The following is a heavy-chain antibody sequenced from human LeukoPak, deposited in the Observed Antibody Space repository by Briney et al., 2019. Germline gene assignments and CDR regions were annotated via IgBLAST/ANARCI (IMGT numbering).Heavy chain of an antibody. D-gene: IGHD6-6*01. Sequence: GRSLRLSCAASGFTFDDYAMHWVRQAPGKGLEWVSGISWNSGSIGYADSMKGRFTISRDNAKNSLYLQMNSLRAEDTALYYCAKGTSIAEEWLYYYYGMDVWGQGTTVTVSS. V-gene: IGHV3-9*01. J-gene: IGHJ6*02. CDR3: AKGTSIAEEWLYYYYGMDV. CDR2: ISWNSGSI. CDR1: GFTFDDYA.